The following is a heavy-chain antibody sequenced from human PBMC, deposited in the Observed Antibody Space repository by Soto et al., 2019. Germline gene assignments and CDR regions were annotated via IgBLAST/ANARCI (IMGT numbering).Heavy chain of an antibody. Sequence: QVQLVQSGAEVKKPGSSVKLSCKTSGDTFSSDTLSWVRQAPGQGLEWMGRIIPMIDIPNYAQKFQGRVXXXXXXXXXXXXXXXXXXXXXXXXXXXXXXXXXXXYXSGSYSKALDYWGQGTLVTVSS. CDR2: IIPMIDIP. J-gene: IGHJ4*02. CDR3: XXXXXXXYXSGSYSKALDY. D-gene: IGHD3-10*01. CDR1: GDTFSSDT. V-gene: IGHV1-69*02.